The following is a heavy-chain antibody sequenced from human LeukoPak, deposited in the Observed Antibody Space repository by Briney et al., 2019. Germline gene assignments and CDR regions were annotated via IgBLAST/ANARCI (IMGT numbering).Heavy chain of an antibody. CDR2: IVQDGSQK. CDR1: GFSISTHW. J-gene: IGHJ4*02. D-gene: IGHD1-26*01. CDR3: ARNEKWGRDY. Sequence: GGSLRLSCAASGFSISTHWMSWVRQAPGKGLEWVANIVQDGSQKYYVDSVKGRFTISRDNGKNSLYPQMNSLRAEDTAVYYCARNEKWGRDYWGQGTLVTVSS. V-gene: IGHV3-7*03.